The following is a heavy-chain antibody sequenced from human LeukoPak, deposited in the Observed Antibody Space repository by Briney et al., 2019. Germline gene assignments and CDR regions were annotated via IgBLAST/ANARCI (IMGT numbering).Heavy chain of an antibody. D-gene: IGHD4-17*01. CDR1: GETFSGYY. CDR3: ARGSSTVTTFSD. J-gene: IGHJ4*02. V-gene: IGHV4-34*01. Sequence: SETLSLTCAGYGETFSGYYWSWIRQPPKKGLEWIGEINHSGSTNYNPSLKSRVTISVDTSKNQFSLKLSSVTAADTAVYYCARGSSTVTTFSDWGQGTLVTVSS. CDR2: INHSGST.